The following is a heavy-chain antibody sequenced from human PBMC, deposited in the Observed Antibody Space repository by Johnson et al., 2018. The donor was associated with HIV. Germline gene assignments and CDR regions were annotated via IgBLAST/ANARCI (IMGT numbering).Heavy chain of an antibody. CDR3: AKAWELLGRRAALDI. CDR2: LYSDVRA. CDR1: GFSVIRYY. D-gene: IGHD1-26*01. V-gene: IGHV3-53*01. J-gene: IGHJ3*02. Sequence: VQLVESGRGFIQPGGSLRLSCAASGFSVIRYYMFWVRQAPGMGLEWVSLLYSDVRAEYADYVKGRFTISRDNSKNTLYLQMESLRVEDTAIYYCAKAWELLGRRAALDIWGQGTMVTVSS.